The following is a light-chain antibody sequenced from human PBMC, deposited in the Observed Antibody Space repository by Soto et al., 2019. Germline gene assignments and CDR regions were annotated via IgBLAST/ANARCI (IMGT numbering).Light chain of an antibody. V-gene: IGLV2-14*03. CDR1: SSDIGGFNY. CDR2: EVT. J-gene: IGLJ1*01. CDR3: SSYTFTSTLYV. Sequence: QSALTQPASVSGSPGQSITISCNGTSSDIGGFNYVSWYQQHPGKAPTLIIYEVTKRPSGVSNRFSGSKSGNTASLTISGLQAEDEADYYCSSYTFTSTLYVFGTGTKLTVL.